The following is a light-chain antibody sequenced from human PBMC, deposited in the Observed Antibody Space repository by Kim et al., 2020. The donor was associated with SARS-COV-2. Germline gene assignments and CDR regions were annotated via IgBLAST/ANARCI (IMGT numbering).Light chain of an antibody. J-gene: IGLJ3*02. V-gene: IGLV6-57*03. Sequence: NFMLTQPHSVSESPGKTVTISCTRSSGSIASNYVQWYQQRPGSAPTPVIYEDNQRPSGVPDRFSGSIDSSSNSASLTISGLKTEDEADYYCQSYDSNGRVFGGGTQLTVL. CDR2: EDN. CDR1: SGSIASNY. CDR3: QSYDSNGRV.